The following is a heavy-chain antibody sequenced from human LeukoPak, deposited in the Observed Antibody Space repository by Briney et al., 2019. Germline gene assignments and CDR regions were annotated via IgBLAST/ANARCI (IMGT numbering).Heavy chain of an antibody. D-gene: IGHD5-24*01. CDR2: IKEDGSEK. J-gene: IGHJ4*02. V-gene: IGHV3-7*01. CDR3: AKNSGWLQLGN. CDR1: GFAFRSDW. Sequence: GRSLRLSCAASGFAFRSDWMVWVRQAPGKGLEWVTTIKEDGSEKDYVDSVKGRFTTSIDNARNSLYLQMNSLRPEDTAVYYCAKNSGWLQLGNWGQGTLVTVSS.